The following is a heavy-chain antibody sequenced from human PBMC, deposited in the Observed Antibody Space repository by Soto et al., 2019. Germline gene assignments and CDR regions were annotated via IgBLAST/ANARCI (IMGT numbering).Heavy chain of an antibody. CDR2: ISGSGGST. Sequence: EVQLLESGGGLVQPGGSLRLSCAASGFTFSSYAMSWVRQAPGKGLEWVSAISGSGGSTYYADSVKGRFTISRDNSKNTLYLQKHSLRAEDTDVYYCANNVLHIVRSGGSCYGNWGQGTLVTVSS. CDR1: GFTFSSYA. D-gene: IGHD2-15*01. J-gene: IGHJ4*02. CDR3: ANNVLHIVRSGGSCYGN. V-gene: IGHV3-23*01.